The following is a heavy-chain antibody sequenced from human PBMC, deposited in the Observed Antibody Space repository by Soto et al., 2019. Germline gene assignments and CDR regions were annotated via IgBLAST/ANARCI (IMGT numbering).Heavy chain of an antibody. J-gene: IGHJ3*02. CDR3: AKEEWEQEGDAFDI. V-gene: IGHV3-30*18. CDR1: GFTSSSYG. CDR2: ISYDGSNK. D-gene: IGHD1-26*01. Sequence: GGSLRLSCAASGFTSSSYGMHWVRQAPGKGLEWVAVISYDGSNKYYADSVKGRFTISRDNSKNTLYLQMNSLRAEDTTVYYCAKEEWEQEGDAFDIWGQGTMVTVSS.